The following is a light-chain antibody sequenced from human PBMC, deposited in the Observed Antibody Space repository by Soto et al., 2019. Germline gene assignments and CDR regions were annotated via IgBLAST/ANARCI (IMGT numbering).Light chain of an antibody. CDR1: QSIFSNY. Sequence: EVMLTQSPGTLSLSPGERATLSCRARQSIFSNYLAWYQQKSGQAPRLLIYGASNRATGIPDRFRGRGSGTDFTLTISSLEPEDFAVYYCQQYGTSPRTFGQGNKVEFK. CDR3: QQYGTSPRT. J-gene: IGKJ1*01. V-gene: IGKV3-20*01. CDR2: GAS.